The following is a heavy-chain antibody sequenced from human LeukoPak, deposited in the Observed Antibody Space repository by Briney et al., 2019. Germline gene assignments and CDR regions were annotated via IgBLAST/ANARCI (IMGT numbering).Heavy chain of an antibody. CDR2: IYYSGST. CDR3: ARVTTVTTPAYYYYYGMDV. D-gene: IGHD4-17*01. V-gene: IGHV4-59*01. Sequence: KSSETLSLTCAVYGGSFSGYYWSWIRQPPGKGLEWIGYIYYSGSTNYNPSLKSRVTISVDTSKNQFSLKLSSVTAADTAEYYCARVTTVTTPAYYYYYGMDVWGQGTTVTVSS. J-gene: IGHJ6*02. CDR1: GGSFSGYY.